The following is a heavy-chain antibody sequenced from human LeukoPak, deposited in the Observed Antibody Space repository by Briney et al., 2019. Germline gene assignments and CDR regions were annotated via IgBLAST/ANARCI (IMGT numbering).Heavy chain of an antibody. CDR3: ARVPNYYDSSGYYGYAFDI. CDR1: GYTFTSYY. V-gene: IGHV1-2*02. Sequence: ASVKVSCKASGYTFTSYYMHWVRQAPGQGLEWMGWINPNSGGTNYAQKFQGRVTMTRDTSISTAYMELSRLRSDDTAVYYCARVPNYYDSSGYYGYAFDIWGQGTMVTVSS. CDR2: INPNSGGT. D-gene: IGHD3-22*01. J-gene: IGHJ3*02.